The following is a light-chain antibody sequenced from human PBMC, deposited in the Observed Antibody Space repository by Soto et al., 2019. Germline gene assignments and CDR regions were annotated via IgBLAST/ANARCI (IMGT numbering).Light chain of an antibody. CDR3: SSYTSSSTVV. J-gene: IGLJ2*01. CDR1: SSDVGGYNY. Sequence: QSALTPPASVSGSPGQSLPISCTGTSSDVGGYNYVSWYQQHPGKAPKLMIYDVSNRPSGVSNRFSGSKSGNTASLTISGLQAEDEADYYCSSYTSSSTVVFGGGTKLTVL. CDR2: DVS. V-gene: IGLV2-14*01.